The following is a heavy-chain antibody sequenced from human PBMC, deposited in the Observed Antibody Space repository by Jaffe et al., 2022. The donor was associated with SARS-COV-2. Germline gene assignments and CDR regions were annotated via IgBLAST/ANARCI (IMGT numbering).Heavy chain of an antibody. CDR3: VKEDIVVAHDAFDD. J-gene: IGHJ3*01. V-gene: IGHV3-30*18. CDR1: GFTFSRHG. Sequence: QVQLVESGGGVVQPGRSRRLSCAASGFTFSRHGMHWVRQAPGKGLEWVALISTDGSNEYYADSVKGRFTISRDNSKNTLYLHMDSLRTEDTAVYYCVKEDIVVAHDAFDDWGQGAMVTVSS. CDR2: ISTDGSNE. D-gene: IGHD2-15*01.